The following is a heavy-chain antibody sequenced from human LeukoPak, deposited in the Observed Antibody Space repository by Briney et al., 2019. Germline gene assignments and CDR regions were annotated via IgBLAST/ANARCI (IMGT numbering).Heavy chain of an antibody. CDR3: ARDRVGQQLVGRNYYYYYMDV. V-gene: IGHV4-34*01. D-gene: IGHD6-13*01. Sequence: SETLSLTCAVYGGSFSGYYWSWIRQPPGKGLEWIGEINHSGSTNYNPSLKSRVTISVDTSKNQFSLKLSSVTAADTAVYYCARDRVGQQLVGRNYYYYYMDVWGKGTTVTISS. CDR1: GGSFSGYY. J-gene: IGHJ6*03. CDR2: INHSGST.